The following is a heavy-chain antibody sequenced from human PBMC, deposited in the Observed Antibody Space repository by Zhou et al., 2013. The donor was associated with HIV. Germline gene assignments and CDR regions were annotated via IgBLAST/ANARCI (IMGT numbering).Heavy chain of an antibody. CDR3: ARDLFSGEGDYFDY. CDR2: IDPNSGGT. CDR1: GYTFTGYY. Sequence: QVQLVQSGAEVKKPGASVKVSCKASGYTFTGYYMHWVRQAPGQGLEWMGWIDPNSGGTILPQKFQGRVTMTRDTSISTAYMELSSLRFDDTALYYCARDLFSGEGDYFDYWGQGTLVTVSS. D-gene: IGHD3-10*01. V-gene: IGHV1-2*02. J-gene: IGHJ4*02.